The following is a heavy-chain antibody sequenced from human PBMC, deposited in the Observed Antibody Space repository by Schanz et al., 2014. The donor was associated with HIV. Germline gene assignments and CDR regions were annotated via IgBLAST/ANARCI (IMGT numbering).Heavy chain of an antibody. CDR3: ASSRLLWFGELFDN. D-gene: IGHD3-10*01. CDR2: INSDNGT. CDR1: GYTFTGYF. J-gene: IGHJ4*02. Sequence: QVQLVQSGAEMKKPGASVKVSCKTSGYTFTGYFIHWVRQAPGQGLEWMGWINSDNGTNYAQEFQGRVTMTRDTSIGTAYMELRSLRADDTAVYFCASSRLLWFGELFDNWGQGTLVTVSS. V-gene: IGHV1-2*02.